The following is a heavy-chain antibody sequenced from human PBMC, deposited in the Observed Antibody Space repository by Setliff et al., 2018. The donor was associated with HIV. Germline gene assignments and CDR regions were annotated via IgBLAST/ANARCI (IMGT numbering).Heavy chain of an antibody. J-gene: IGHJ6*02. CDR2: IIPILGIA. V-gene: IGHV1-69*10. CDR1: RGTFSGYG. D-gene: IGHD6-19*01. Sequence: SVKVSCKASRGTFSGYGFNWVRQAPGQGLEWMGGIIPILGIANYAQKFKGRVTITADKSTSTVYMELRSLRSEDTAVYFCARLGSGWSDSYYYAMDIWGQGTTVTVSS. CDR3: ARLGSGWSDSYYYAMDI.